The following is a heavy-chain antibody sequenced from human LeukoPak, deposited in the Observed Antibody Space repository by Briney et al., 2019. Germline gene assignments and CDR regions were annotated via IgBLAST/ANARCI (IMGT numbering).Heavy chain of an antibody. D-gene: IGHD3-9*01. CDR3: ARMYDILTGSPFDD. J-gene: IGHJ4*02. CDR2: VNHSGNN. CDR1: GGSFRGTY. Sequence: SETLSLTPAVSGGSFRGTYWCWICPPPGKRRGWMWEVNHSGNNNDSQSLKNRVPISVDTSKKQYALKLSSETAADTAVYYCARMYDILTGSPFDDWGQGTLVTVSS. V-gene: IGHV4-34*01.